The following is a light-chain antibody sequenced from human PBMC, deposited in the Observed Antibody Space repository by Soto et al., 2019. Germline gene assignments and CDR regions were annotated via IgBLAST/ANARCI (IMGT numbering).Light chain of an antibody. Sequence: DIQMTQSPSSLSASVGDSVTITCRASQDISNNLGWFQQKPGKAPKRLIYAASSLQSGVPSRFSASGSGTEFTLPISSLQPEDFATYYCLQHTYLWTFGQGTKVDTK. CDR1: QDISNN. J-gene: IGKJ1*01. CDR2: AAS. CDR3: LQHTYLWT. V-gene: IGKV1-17*01.